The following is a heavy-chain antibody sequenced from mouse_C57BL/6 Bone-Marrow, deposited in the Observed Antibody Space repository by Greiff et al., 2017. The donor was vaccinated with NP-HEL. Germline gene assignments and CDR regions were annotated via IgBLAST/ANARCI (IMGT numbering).Heavy chain of an antibody. CDR2: IYPRSGNT. D-gene: IGHD1-1*01. CDR3: AKAYYYGKGYWYFDV. CDR1: GYTFTSYG. Sequence: VQLQQSGAELARPGASVKLSCKASGYTFTSYGISWVKQRTGQGLEWIGEIYPRSGNTYYNEKFKGKATLTADKSSSTAYMELRSLTSEDSAVYFCAKAYYYGKGYWYFDVWGTGTTVTVSS. V-gene: IGHV1-81*01. J-gene: IGHJ1*03.